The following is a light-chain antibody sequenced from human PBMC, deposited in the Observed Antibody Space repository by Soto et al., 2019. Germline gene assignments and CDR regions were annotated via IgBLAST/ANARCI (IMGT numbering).Light chain of an antibody. CDR1: QSISSY. Sequence: DIQMTQSPSSLSASVGDRVTITCRASQSISSYLNWYQQKPGKAPKLLIYTASNLQSGVPSRFCGSGSGTEFTLTISSLLPEDFATYYCQQSYSTPPFTFGPGTKVDMK. CDR2: TAS. CDR3: QQSYSTPPFT. V-gene: IGKV1-39*01. J-gene: IGKJ3*01.